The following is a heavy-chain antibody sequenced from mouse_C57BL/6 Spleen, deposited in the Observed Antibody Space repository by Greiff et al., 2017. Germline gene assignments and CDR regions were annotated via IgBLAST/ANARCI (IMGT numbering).Heavy chain of an antibody. V-gene: IGHV1-50*01. CDR3: ARGPYDGYYDAMDY. CDR2: IDPSDSYT. D-gene: IGHD2-3*01. J-gene: IGHJ4*01. Sequence: VQLQQSGAELVKPGASVKLSCKASGYTFTSYWMQWVKQRPGQGLEWIGEIDPSDSYTNYNQKFKGKATLTVDTSSSTAYMQLSSLTSEDSAVYYCARGPYDGYYDAMDYWGQGTSVTVSS. CDR1: GYTFTSYW.